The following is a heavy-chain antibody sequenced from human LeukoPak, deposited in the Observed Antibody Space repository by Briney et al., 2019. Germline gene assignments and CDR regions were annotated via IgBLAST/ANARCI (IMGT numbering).Heavy chain of an antibody. CDR3: TTLGYHLDS. J-gene: IGHJ4*02. CDR2: FAGSDTTT. D-gene: IGHD3-22*01. CDR1: GFDFGAYE. V-gene: IGHV3-48*03. Sequence: GGSLRLSCAASGFDFGAYEMNWVRQTPGKGLEWVAYFAGSDTTTYYADSVKGRFIISRGNARNSLYLQMNSLRAEDTALYYCTTLGYHLDSWGQGTLVTVSS.